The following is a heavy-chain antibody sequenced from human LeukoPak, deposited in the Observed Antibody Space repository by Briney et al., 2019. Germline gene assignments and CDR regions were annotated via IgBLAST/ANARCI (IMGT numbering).Heavy chain of an antibody. J-gene: IGHJ4*02. CDR3: ARDLLAGTGGDY. CDR2: ISYDGSNK. CDR1: GFTFSSYA. D-gene: IGHD6-19*01. V-gene: IGHV3-30*04. Sequence: PGGSLRPSCAASGFTFSSYAIQWVRQAPGKGLEWVSVISYDGSNKYYADSVKGRFTISRDNSKNTLYLEMNSLRAEDTAVYYCARDLLAGTGGDYWGQGTLVTVSS.